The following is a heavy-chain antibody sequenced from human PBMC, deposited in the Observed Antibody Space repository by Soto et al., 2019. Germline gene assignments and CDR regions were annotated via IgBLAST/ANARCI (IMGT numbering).Heavy chain of an antibody. V-gene: IGHV4-31*03. CDR3: ARARLARGYYYYFGMDV. J-gene: IGHJ6*02. D-gene: IGHD5-12*01. Sequence: SETLSLTCTVSGGSISGDGYYWTWIRQHPGKGLDWIGNIYYTGSTSYNPSLKSRVTISVDTSNNQFSLKLSSVTAADTAVYYCARARLARGYYYYFGMDVWGQGTTVTVSS. CDR1: GGSISGDGYY. CDR2: IYYTGST.